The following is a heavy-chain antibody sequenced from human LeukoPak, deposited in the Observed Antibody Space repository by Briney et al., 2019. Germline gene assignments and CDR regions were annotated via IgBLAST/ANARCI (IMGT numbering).Heavy chain of an antibody. CDR1: GYTFTSYG. J-gene: IGHJ4*02. Sequence: ASVKVSCKASGYTFTSYGISWVRQAPGQGLEWMGWISAYNGNTNYAQKLQGRVTMTTDTSTSTAYMELRSLRSDDTAVYYCARDSHYDILTGYYLEMTGYWGQGTLVTVSS. D-gene: IGHD3-9*01. CDR3: ARDSHYDILTGYYLEMTGY. CDR2: ISAYNGNT. V-gene: IGHV1-18*01.